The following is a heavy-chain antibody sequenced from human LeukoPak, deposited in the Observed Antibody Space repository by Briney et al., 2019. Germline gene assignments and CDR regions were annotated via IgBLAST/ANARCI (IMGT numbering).Heavy chain of an antibody. J-gene: IGHJ4*02. CDR1: GFTFSGCE. CDR3: ARQSPDSGRPFDY. Sequence: GGSLRLSCAISGFTFSGCELTWVRQAPGKGLEWISYISRSGNTIYYADSVKGRFTTSRDNAKNSLYLQMNSLRVEDTAVYYCARQSPDSGRPFDYWGQGTLVTVSS. CDR2: ISRSGNTI. D-gene: IGHD1-26*01. V-gene: IGHV3-48*03.